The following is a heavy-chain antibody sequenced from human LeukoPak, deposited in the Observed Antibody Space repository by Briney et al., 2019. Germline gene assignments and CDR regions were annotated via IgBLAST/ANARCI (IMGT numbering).Heavy chain of an antibody. CDR1: GGSISSGDYY. D-gene: IGHD3-3*01. Sequence: SETLSLTRTVSGGSISSGDYYWSWIRQPPGQSLTWIGYIYYSGSTYYNPSLKSRVTISVDTSKNQFSLKLSSVTAADTAVYYCARADTIFGVVKNRWFDPWGQGTLVTVSS. J-gene: IGHJ5*02. CDR2: IYYSGST. V-gene: IGHV4-30-4*01. CDR3: ARADTIFGVVKNRWFDP.